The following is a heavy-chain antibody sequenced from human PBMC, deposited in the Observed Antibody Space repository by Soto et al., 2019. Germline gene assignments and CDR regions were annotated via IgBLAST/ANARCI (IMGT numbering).Heavy chain of an antibody. V-gene: IGHV2-5*01. J-gene: IGHJ6*02. CDR2: IYWNDDK. CDR3: AHRGIKGLDV. CDR1: GFSLSTSGVG. D-gene: IGHD3-10*01. Sequence: QITLKESGPTLVKPTQTLTLTCTFSGFSLSTSGVGVGWIRQPPGKALEWLAIIYWNDDKRYSPSLNSRLTLTKDTSKNHVVLTVTNMEAVDTATYYCAHRGIKGLDVWGQGTTVTVSS.